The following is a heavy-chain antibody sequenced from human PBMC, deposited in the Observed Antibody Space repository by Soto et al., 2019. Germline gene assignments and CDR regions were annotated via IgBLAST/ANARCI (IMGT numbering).Heavy chain of an antibody. D-gene: IGHD3-22*01. V-gene: IGHV3-30-3*01. CDR3: ARCKLVVIAPFDI. Sequence: QVQLVESGGGVVQPGRSLRLSCAASGFTFSSYAMHWVRQAPGKGLEWVAVISYDGSNKYYADSVKGRFTISRDNSKNTLYLQMNSLRAEDTAVYYCARCKLVVIAPFDIWGQGTMVTVSS. CDR2: ISYDGSNK. CDR1: GFTFSSYA. J-gene: IGHJ3*02.